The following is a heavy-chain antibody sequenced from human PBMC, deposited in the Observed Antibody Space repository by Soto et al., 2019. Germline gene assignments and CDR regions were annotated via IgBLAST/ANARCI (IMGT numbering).Heavy chain of an antibody. CDR1: GFTFSSYA. Sequence: GGSLRLSCAASGFTFSSYAMHWVRQAPGKGLEWVAVISYDGSNKYYADSVKGRFTISRDNSKNTLYLQMNSLKIEDTAVYYCTTDSYSTMTVVRFDYWGHGTLVTVSS. J-gene: IGHJ4*01. CDR3: TTDSYSTMTVVRFDY. D-gene: IGHD3-22*01. V-gene: IGHV3-30-3*01. CDR2: ISYDGSNK.